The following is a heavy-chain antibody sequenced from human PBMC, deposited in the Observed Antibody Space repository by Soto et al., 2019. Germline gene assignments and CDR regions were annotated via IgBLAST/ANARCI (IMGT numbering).Heavy chain of an antibody. J-gene: IGHJ4*02. Sequence: QITLKESGPTLVRPTQTLTLTCAFSGFSLSTSGVGVGWIRQPPGKALEWLAVIYWDDSKHYSPSLRSRLTITKDTSKNPVDLTMTNIDPMDTGTYCCPHKGPEDWPLDYWGQGTLVTVSS. V-gene: IGHV2-5*02. CDR3: PHKGPEDWPLDY. CDR1: GFSLSTSGVG. D-gene: IGHD3-9*01. CDR2: IYWDDSK.